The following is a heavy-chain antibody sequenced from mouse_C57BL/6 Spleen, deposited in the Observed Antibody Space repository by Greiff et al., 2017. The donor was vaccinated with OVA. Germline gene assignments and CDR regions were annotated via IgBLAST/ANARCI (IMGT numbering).Heavy chain of an antibody. CDR2: IYPSDSET. CDR3: AREGDYGSSSSYFDD. D-gene: IGHD1-1*01. V-gene: IGHV1-61*01. J-gene: IGHJ2*01. CDR1: GYTFTSYW. Sequence: QVQLQQPGAELVRPGSSVKLSCKASGYTFTSYWMDWVKQRPGQGLEWIGNIYPSDSETHYNQKFQDKATLTVDKSSSTAYMQLRSLTSEDSAVYYCAREGDYGSSSSYFDDWGQGTTLTVSS.